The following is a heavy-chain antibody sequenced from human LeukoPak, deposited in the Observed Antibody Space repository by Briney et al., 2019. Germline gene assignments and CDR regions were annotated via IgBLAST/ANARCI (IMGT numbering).Heavy chain of an antibody. D-gene: IGHD6-19*01. CDR2: INPNSGGT. J-gene: IGHJ4*02. CDR3: ARGSPWSSGWYVEDY. V-gene: IGHV1-2*02. Sequence: GASVKVSCKASGYTFTGYYMHWVRQAPGQGLEWMGWINPNSGGTNYAQKFQGRVTMTRDTSISTAYMELSRLRSDDTAVYYCARGSPWSSGWYVEDYWGQGTLVTVSS. CDR1: GYTFTGYY.